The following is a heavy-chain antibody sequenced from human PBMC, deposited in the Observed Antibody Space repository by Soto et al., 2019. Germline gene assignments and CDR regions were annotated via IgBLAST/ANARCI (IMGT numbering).Heavy chain of an antibody. CDR2: IYYSGST. J-gene: IGHJ6*02. CDR3: ASLFYCSSTSCYYYYGMDV. CDR1: GGSISSSSYY. Sequence: SETLSLTCTVSGGSISSSSYYWGWIRQPPGKGLEWIGSIYYSGSTYYNPSLKSRVTISVDTSKNQFSLKLSSVTAADTAVYYCASLFYCSSTSCYYYYGMDVWGQGTTVTVSS. V-gene: IGHV4-39*01. D-gene: IGHD2-2*01.